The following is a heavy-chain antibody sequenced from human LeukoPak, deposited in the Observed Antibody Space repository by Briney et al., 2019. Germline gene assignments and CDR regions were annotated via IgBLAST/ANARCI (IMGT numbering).Heavy chain of an antibody. CDR2: INTNYGST. V-gene: IGHV1-46*01. D-gene: IGHD6-19*01. CDR1: GYTFTSYY. Sequence: ASVKVSCKASGYTFTSYYMHWVRQAPGQGLEWMGIINTNYGSTSYAQKFQGRVTMTRDTSTSTVYMELSSLMSEDTAVYYCEREKGIAVAGKQSVRGNWFDPWGQGILVTVCS. CDR3: EREKGIAVAGKQSVRGNWFDP. J-gene: IGHJ5*02.